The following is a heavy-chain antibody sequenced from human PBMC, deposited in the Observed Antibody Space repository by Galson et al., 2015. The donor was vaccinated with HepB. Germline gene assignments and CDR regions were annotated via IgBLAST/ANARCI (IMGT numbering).Heavy chain of an antibody. CDR1: GFTFGDYA. V-gene: IGHV3-49*03. D-gene: IGHD3-3*02. CDR3: ARRETPAFFFDY. Sequence: SLRLSCAASGFTFGDYAMSWFRQAPGKGLEWVGFIRSKGYGGTTHYAASVKGRFTISRDDSKSIAYLQMDSLKTEDTAVYYCARRETPAFFFDYWGQGTLVTVSS. J-gene: IGHJ4*02. CDR2: IRSKGYGGTT.